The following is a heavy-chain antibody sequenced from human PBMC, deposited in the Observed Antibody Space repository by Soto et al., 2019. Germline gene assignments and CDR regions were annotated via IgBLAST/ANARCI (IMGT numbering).Heavy chain of an antibody. V-gene: IGHV4-30-2*01. Sequence: SETLSLTCAVSGGSISSGGYSWSWIRQPPGKGLEWIGYIYHSGSTYYNPSLKSRVTILVDRSKNQFSLKLSSVTAADTAVYYCARGEVVALGYWGQGILVTVSS. D-gene: IGHD2-15*01. CDR3: ARGEVVALGY. CDR2: IYHSGST. CDR1: GGSISSGGYS. J-gene: IGHJ4*02.